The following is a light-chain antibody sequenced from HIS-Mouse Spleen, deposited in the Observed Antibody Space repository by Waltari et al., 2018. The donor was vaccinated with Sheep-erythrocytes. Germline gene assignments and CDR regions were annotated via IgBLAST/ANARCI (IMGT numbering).Light chain of an antibody. CDR3: QQLNSYPALT. J-gene: IGKJ4*01. Sequence: DIQLTQSPSFLSSSVGDRVTITCRASPGISSYLAWYQQKPGKAPKLLIYAASTWQSGVPSRFIGSGSGTEFTLTISSLQPEDFATYYCQQLNSYPALTFGGGTKVEIK. V-gene: IGKV1-9*01. CDR2: AAS. CDR1: PGISSY.